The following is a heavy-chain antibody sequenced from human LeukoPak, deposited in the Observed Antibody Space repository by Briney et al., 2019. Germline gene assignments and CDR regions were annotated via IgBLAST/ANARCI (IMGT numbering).Heavy chain of an antibody. CDR3: ARHYSSDPLDY. CDR2: IDYSGST. D-gene: IGHD2-21*01. J-gene: IGHJ4*02. CDR1: GASISSYY. V-gene: IGHV4-59*08. Sequence: SETLSLTCSVSGASISSYYWSWIRQPPGKGLEWIGYIDYSGSTNYSPSLKSRVTISADTSKNQFSLKLTSLTAADTALYFCARHYSSDPLDYWGQGTLVTVSS.